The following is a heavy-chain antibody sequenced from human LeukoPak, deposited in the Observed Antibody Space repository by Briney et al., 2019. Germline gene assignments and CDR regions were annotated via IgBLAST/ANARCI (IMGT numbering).Heavy chain of an antibody. CDR1: GFTFSSSA. Sequence: ASVKVSYKASGFTFSSSAMHWVRQARGQRLEWIGWIVVGSDYANIAEKFRERVTITRDMSTSTAYMDLYSLRSEDTAVYYCAAVDFDIVGATTWGQGTLVTVSS. CDR3: AAVDFDIVGATT. D-gene: IGHD1-26*01. J-gene: IGHJ5*02. CDR2: IVVGSDYA. V-gene: IGHV1-58*02.